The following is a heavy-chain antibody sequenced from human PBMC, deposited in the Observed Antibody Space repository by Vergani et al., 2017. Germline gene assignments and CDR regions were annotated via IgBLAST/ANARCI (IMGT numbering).Heavy chain of an antibody. D-gene: IGHD3-3*01. CDR2: IDDKGKS. V-gene: IGHV4-34*01. CDR3: VRRDFWVGPRTFDF. J-gene: IGHJ3*01. CDR1: GAAFNSYQ. Sequence: QVQLHQWGAGLLKTSETLSLTCAVSGAAFNSYQWTWIRQSSGRGLEWIGEIDDKGKSICNRTLKSRVPISVDNSKRHFSLHVTAVTAADSAMYYCVRRDFWVGPRTFDFWGAGTPVTVSS.